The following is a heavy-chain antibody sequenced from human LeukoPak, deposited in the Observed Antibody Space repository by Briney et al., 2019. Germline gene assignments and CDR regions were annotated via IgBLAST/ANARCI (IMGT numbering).Heavy chain of an antibody. CDR3: ARDSSSSWKEDDAFDI. CDR2: IYHSGST. V-gene: IGHV4-30-2*01. CDR1: GGSISSGGYY. D-gene: IGHD6-13*01. Sequence: SQTLSLTCTVSGGSISSGGYYWSWIRQPPGKGLEWIGYIYHSGSTYYNPSLKSRVTISVDRSKNQFSLKLSSVTAADTAVYYCARDSSSSWKEDDAFDIWGQGTMVTVSS. J-gene: IGHJ3*02.